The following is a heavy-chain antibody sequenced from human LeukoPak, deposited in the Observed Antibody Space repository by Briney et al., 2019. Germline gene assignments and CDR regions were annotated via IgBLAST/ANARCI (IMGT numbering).Heavy chain of an antibody. CDR2: INPNNGGT. J-gene: IGHJ5*02. CDR3: ARDTGDGYDNWFDP. V-gene: IGHV1-2*02. CDR1: GYSFTGYI. D-gene: IGHD3-22*01. Sequence: GASVKVSCKASGYSFTGYILYWVRQAPGQGLEWMGWINPNNGGTKIAHMFQGRVTMTRDTSITTVYMELSSLLYDDTAVYYCARDTGDGYDNWFDPWGQGTLVTVSS.